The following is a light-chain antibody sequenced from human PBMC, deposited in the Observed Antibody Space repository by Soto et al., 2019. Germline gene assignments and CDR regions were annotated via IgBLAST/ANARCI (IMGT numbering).Light chain of an antibody. Sequence: QSALTQPASVSGSPGQSITISCTGTSSDVGSYNLVSWYQQHPGKAPKLIIYEVSKRPSGVSNRFSGSKSGNTASLTISGLQAEDEAHYSCCSYAGSNTPYVFGTGTKVTVL. V-gene: IGLV2-23*02. CDR2: EVS. J-gene: IGLJ1*01. CDR1: SSDVGSYNL. CDR3: CSYAGSNTPYV.